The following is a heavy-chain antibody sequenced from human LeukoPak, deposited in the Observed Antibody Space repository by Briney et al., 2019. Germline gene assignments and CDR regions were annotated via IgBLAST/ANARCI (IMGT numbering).Heavy chain of an antibody. CDR3: AGGGEYYDILTGYAAHYFDY. Sequence: SGTLSLTCAVYGGSFSGYYWSWIRQPPGKGLEWIGEINHSGSTNYNPSLKSRVTISVDTSKNQFSLKLSSVTAADTAVYYCAGGGEYYDILTGYAAHYFDYWGQGTLVTVSS. D-gene: IGHD3-9*01. CDR1: GGSFSGYY. V-gene: IGHV4-34*01. CDR2: INHSGST. J-gene: IGHJ4*02.